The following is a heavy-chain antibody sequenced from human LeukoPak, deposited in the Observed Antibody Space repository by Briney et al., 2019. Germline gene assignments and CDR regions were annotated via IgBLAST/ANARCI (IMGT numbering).Heavy chain of an antibody. CDR3: AKDQYSSGWYGYGSGYIDY. J-gene: IGHJ4*02. CDR1: GFTFSSYA. V-gene: IGHV3-23*01. CDR2: ISGSGGST. D-gene: IGHD6-19*01. Sequence: PGGSLRLSCAASGFTFSSYAMSWVRQAPGKGLEWVSAISGSGGSTYYADSVKGRFTISRDNSKNTLYLQMNSLRAEDTAVYYCAKDQYSSGWYGYGSGYIDYWGQGTLVTVSS.